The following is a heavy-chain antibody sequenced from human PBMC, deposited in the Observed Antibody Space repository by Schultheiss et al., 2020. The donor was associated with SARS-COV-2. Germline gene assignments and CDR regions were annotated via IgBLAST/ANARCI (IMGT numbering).Heavy chain of an antibody. Sequence: GGSLRLSCAASGFTFSSYGMHWVRQAPGKGLEWVSSISSSSSYIYYADSVKGRFTISRDNAKNSLYLQMNSLRAEDTAVYYCARDYRGSGYIFGHYYYGMDVWGQGTTVTVSS. D-gene: IGHD3-22*01. V-gene: IGHV3-21*01. CDR3: ARDYRGSGYIFGHYYYGMDV. CDR2: ISSSSSYI. CDR1: GFTFSSYG. J-gene: IGHJ6*02.